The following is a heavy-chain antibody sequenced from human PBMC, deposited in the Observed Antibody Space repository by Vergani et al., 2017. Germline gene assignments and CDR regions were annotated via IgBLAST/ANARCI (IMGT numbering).Heavy chain of an antibody. Sequence: EVQLLESGGGLVQPGRSLRLSCAASGFTFSSYAMSWVRQAPGKGLEWVSAISGSGGSTNYADSVKGRFTISSDNSKNTQYLQRNSLRAEDTAVYYCAKEASPSYYFDYWGQGTLVTVSS. V-gene: IGHV3-23*01. J-gene: IGHJ4*02. D-gene: IGHD6-6*01. CDR1: GFTFSSYA. CDR2: ISGSGGST. CDR3: AKEASPSYYFDY.